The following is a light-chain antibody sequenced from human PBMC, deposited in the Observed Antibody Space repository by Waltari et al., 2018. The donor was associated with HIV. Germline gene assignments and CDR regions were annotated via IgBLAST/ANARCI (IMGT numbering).Light chain of an antibody. CDR3: MQGTHWPLT. J-gene: IGKJ4*01. CDR2: KVS. CDR1: QSLVSSDGNTY. V-gene: IGKV2-30*01. Sequence: DVVMTQSPLSLPVTLGQPASISCRSSQSLVSSDGNTYLNWFHQRPGQSPRSLIYKVSKRDSGVPDRFSGSGSGTDFTLKISRVEAEDVGFYYCMQGTHWPLTFGGGTRVDIK.